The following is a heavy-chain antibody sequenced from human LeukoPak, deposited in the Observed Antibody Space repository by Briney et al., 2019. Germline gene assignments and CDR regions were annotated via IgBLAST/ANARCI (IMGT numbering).Heavy chain of an antibody. Sequence: GGSLRLSCAASGFTFSSYSMNWVRQAPGKGLEWVSSISSSSSYIYYTDSVKGRFTISRDNAKKSLYLQMNSLRAEDTAVYYCARVGGITLALAPSPFPDYNYYYMDAWGKGTTVTVSS. CDR3: ARVGGITLALAPSPFPDYNYYYMDA. CDR1: GFTFSSYS. J-gene: IGHJ6*03. CDR2: ISSSSSYI. D-gene: IGHD3-10*01. V-gene: IGHV3-21*01.